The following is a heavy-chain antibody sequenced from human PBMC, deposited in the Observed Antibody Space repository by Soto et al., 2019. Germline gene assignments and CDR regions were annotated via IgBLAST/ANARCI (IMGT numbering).Heavy chain of an antibody. J-gene: IGHJ4*02. Sequence: SETLSLTCSVSGGSMSEYFWSWIRQSPGKGLEWIGYIYYLGSTDYNPSLKSRVTISVDTSKRQFSLRLTSVTAAGTAVYYCARDGYDGSGSPYPAYWGPGTQVTDSS. CDR2: IYYLGST. V-gene: IGHV4-59*01. CDR1: GGSMSEYF. D-gene: IGHD3-10*01. CDR3: ARDGYDGSGSPYPAY.